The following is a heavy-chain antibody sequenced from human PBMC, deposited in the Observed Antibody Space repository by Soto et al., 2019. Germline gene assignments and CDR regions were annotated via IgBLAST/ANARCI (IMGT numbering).Heavy chain of an antibody. CDR1: GFTFSSYA. CDR2: ISYDGSNK. CDR3: ARSTMVRGVIITYLDV. V-gene: IGHV3-30-3*01. Sequence: GGSLRLSCAASGFTFSSYAMHWVRQAPGKGLEWVAVISYDGSNKYYADSVKGRFTISRDNSKNTLYLQMNSLRAEDTAVYYCARSTMVRGVIITYLDVWGQGTTVTVSS. D-gene: IGHD3-10*01. J-gene: IGHJ6*02.